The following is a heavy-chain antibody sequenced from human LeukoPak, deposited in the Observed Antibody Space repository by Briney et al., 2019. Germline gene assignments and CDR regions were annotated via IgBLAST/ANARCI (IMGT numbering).Heavy chain of an antibody. Sequence: RGSLRLSCAASGFSFSSYAMSWVRQAPGKGLEWVSAISASGGTTYYADSVKGRFTISRDNSKNTLYLQMNSLRAEDTAVYYCANVYYYGSGSYESRYLDYWGQGTLVTVSS. CDR1: GFSFSSYA. CDR3: ANVYYYGSGSYESRYLDY. CDR2: ISASGGTT. D-gene: IGHD3-10*01. V-gene: IGHV3-23*01. J-gene: IGHJ4*02.